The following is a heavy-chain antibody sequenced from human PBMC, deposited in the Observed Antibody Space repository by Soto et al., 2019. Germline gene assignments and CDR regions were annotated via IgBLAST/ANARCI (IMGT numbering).Heavy chain of an antibody. CDR3: ARGGRDSSGWGTTYWYFDL. V-gene: IGHV1-69*12. Sequence: QVQLVQSGAEVKKPGSSVKVSCKASGGTFSSYAISWVRQAPGQGLEWMGGIIPIFGTANYAQKFQGRVTITADESTSTAYMELSSLRSEDTAVYYCARGGRDSSGWGTTYWYFDLWGRGTLVTVSS. CDR2: IIPIFGTA. D-gene: IGHD3-22*01. J-gene: IGHJ2*01. CDR1: GGTFSSYA.